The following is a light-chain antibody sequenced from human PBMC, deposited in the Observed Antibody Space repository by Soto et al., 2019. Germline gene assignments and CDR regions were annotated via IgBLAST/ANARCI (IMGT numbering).Light chain of an antibody. Sequence: DIQMTQSPSSLSASVGDRVTISCRASQIISRFLNWYQQKPGKAPKLLICLASSLQSGVPSRFSGSGSGTDFTLTISSLKTEDVATYYCQQSYTVPLTFGQGTKVEIK. CDR3: QQSYTVPLT. CDR2: LAS. J-gene: IGKJ1*01. V-gene: IGKV1-39*01. CDR1: QIISRF.